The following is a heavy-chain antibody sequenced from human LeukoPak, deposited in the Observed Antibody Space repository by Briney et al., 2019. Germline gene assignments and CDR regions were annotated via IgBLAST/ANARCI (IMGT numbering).Heavy chain of an antibody. CDR1: GYTFTGYY. D-gene: IGHD1-26*01. CDR2: INPNSGGT. CDR3: ARVFGWELLRGAFDI. J-gene: IGHJ3*02. Sequence: ASVKVSCKGSGYTFTGYYMHWGRQAPGQGGERMGWINPNSGGTNYAQKFQGRVTITRDTSISTACMELSRLRSDDTAVYYCARVFGWELLRGAFDIWGQGTMVTVSS. V-gene: IGHV1-2*02.